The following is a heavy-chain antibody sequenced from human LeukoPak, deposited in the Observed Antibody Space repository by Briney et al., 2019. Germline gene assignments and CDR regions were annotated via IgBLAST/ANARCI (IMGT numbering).Heavy chain of an antibody. CDR1: GFTFDDYA. V-gene: IGHV3-23*01. CDR2: IGGSGVRT. J-gene: IGHJ4*02. Sequence: PGRSLRLSCAASGFTFDDYAMHWVRQAPGKGLEWVSGIGGSGVRTYYADSVKGRFTISRDNSRNTVYLQMKSLRDEDTAVYYCAKDSNWILFDEWGQGTLVTVSS. D-gene: IGHD2-2*03. CDR3: AKDSNWILFDE.